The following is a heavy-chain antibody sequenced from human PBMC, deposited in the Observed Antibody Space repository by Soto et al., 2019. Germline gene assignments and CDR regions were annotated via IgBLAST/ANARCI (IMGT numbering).Heavy chain of an antibody. CDR2: IYYSGST. CDR3: ARSDRAWAADLYYYRGMDF. J-gene: IGHJ6*04. Sequence: SDTLSLTCTVSGGSISPYYWSWIRRPPGKGLEWIGYIYYSGSTNYNPSLKSRVTISVDTSKNQFSLKLTPVTAADTAVYYCARSDRAWAADLYYYRGMDFWGNGSRVTVSS. V-gene: IGHV4-59*07. D-gene: IGHD2-15*01. CDR1: GGSISPYY.